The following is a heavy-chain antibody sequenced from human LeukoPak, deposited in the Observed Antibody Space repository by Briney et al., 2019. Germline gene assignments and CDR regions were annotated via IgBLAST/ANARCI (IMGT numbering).Heavy chain of an antibody. V-gene: IGHV4-61*01. CDR1: GGSISNRSYY. D-gene: IGHD6-19*01. J-gene: IGHJ5*02. Sequence: SETLSLTCTVSGGSISNRSYYWGWIRQPPGKGLEWIGYIYYSGSTNYNPSLKSRVTISVDTSKNQFSLKLSSVTAADTAVYYCARENAVAGTRGNFDPWGQGTLVTVSS. CDR3: ARENAVAGTRGNFDP. CDR2: IYYSGST.